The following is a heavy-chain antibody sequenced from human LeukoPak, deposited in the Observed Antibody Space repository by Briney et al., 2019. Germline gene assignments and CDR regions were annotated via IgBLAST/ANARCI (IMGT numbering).Heavy chain of an antibody. V-gene: IGHV3-33*08. D-gene: IGHD3-22*01. CDR3: ANGGYYDSHDAFDI. J-gene: IGHJ3*02. CDR1: GFTFSSYS. CDR2: IWYDGSNK. Sequence: GGSLRLSCAASGFTFSSYSMNWVRQAPGKGLEWVAVIWYDGSNKYYADSVKGRFTISRDNSKNTLYLQMNSLRAEDTAVYYCANGGYYDSHDAFDIWGQGTMVTVSS.